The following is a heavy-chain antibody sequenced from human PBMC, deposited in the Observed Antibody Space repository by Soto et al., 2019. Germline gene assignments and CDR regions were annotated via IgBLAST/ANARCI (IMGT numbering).Heavy chain of an antibody. D-gene: IGHD3-16*01. J-gene: IGHJ3*02. CDR2: ISSSSSTI. V-gene: IGHV3-48*02. Sequence: PGGSLRLSCAASGFTFSSYSMNWVRQAPGKGLEWVSYISSSSSTIYYADSVKGRFTISRDNAKNSLYLQMNSLRDEDTAVYYCARDGDYVTTNDAFDSWGQGTMVTVSS. CDR3: ARDGDYVTTNDAFDS. CDR1: GFTFSSYS.